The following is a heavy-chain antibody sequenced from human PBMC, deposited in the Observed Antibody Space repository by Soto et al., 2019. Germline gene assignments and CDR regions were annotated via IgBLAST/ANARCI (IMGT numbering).Heavy chain of an antibody. CDR2: IYYSGST. Sequence: QVQLQESGPGLVKPSQTLSLTCTVSGGSISSGGYYWSWIRQHPGKGLEWIGYIYYSGSTYYNPSLKSRVTISVDTSKNQFSLKLSSVTAADTAVYYCARVRYSGYDYNRQNAFDIWGQGTMVTVSS. V-gene: IGHV4-31*03. CDR3: ARVRYSGYDYNRQNAFDI. D-gene: IGHD5-12*01. J-gene: IGHJ3*02. CDR1: GGSISSGGYY.